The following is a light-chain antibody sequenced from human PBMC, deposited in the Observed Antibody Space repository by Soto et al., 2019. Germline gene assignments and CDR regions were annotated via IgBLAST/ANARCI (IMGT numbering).Light chain of an antibody. CDR1: QSVSSY. CDR2: ATT. CDR3: QQRTHWPPYT. J-gene: IGKJ2*01. Sequence: IVLTQSPATLSLSPGERATLSCRASQSVSSYLAWYQQKTGQGPRLLIFATTTRATGTPARFSGSGSGTDFTLTISSLEPEDFAVYYCQQRTHWPPYTFGQGTRLEIK. V-gene: IGKV3-11*01.